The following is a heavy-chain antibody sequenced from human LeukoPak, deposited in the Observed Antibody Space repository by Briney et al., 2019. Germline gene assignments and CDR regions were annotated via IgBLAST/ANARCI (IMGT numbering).Heavy chain of an antibody. CDR2: VYASGGT. D-gene: IGHD6-19*01. V-gene: IGHV4-4*07. CDR1: GDSMSSYY. CDR3: AGTTGFAGAGGYYFDY. Sequence: SETLSLTCSVSGDSMSSYYWSWIRQSAGKGLEWIGRVYASGGTRYNPSLKSRVTMSVDTSKNQFSLKLTSVTAADTAVYYCAGTTGFAGAGGYYFDYWGQGILVTVSS. J-gene: IGHJ4*02.